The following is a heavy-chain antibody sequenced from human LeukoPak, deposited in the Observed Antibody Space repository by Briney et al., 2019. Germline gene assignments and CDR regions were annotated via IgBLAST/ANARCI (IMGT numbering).Heavy chain of an antibody. CDR3: ATDLVAGYCSRHSCYPLDY. D-gene: IGHD2-15*01. CDR1: GFTFSNYA. V-gene: IGHV3-23*01. CDR2: IGDSGGST. J-gene: IGHJ4*02. Sequence: GXXLRLSCAASGFTFSNYAMSWVRQAPGKGLEWVSFIGDSGGSTYYADSVKGRFTVDRDNSKRRVYRQMNRVRAEDTGVYYCATDLVAGYCSRHSCYPLDYCGQRTLSPSPQ.